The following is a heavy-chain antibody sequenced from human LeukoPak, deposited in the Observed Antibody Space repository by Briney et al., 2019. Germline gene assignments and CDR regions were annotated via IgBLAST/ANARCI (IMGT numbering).Heavy chain of an antibody. CDR3: ARGLN. Sequence: SETLSLTCTVSGDSISNSAYYWGWIRQSPGKGLEWIGNIYYSGSTYYNPSLKSRVTISVDTSKNQFSLKLSSVTAAGTAVYYCARGLNWGQGTLVTVSS. J-gene: IGHJ4*02. D-gene: IGHD3-16*01. CDR1: GDSISNSAYY. V-gene: IGHV4-39*01. CDR2: IYYSGST.